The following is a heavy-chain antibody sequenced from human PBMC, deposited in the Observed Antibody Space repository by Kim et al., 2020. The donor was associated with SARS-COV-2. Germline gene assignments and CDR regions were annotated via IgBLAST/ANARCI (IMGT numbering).Heavy chain of an antibody. CDR3: ARGDIAARFYYYGMDV. V-gene: IGHV1-46*01. D-gene: IGHD6-6*01. J-gene: IGHJ6*02. Sequence: KFQGRVTMTRDTSTSTVYMELSSLRSEDTAVYYCARGDIAARFYYYGMDVWGQGTTVTVSS.